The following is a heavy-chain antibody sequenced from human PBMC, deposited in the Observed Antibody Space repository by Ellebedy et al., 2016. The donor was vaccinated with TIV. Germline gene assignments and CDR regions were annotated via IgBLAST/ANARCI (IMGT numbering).Heavy chain of an antibody. CDR2: IHSSGAT. V-gene: IGHV4-31*03. J-gene: IGHJ6*03. D-gene: IGHD5-18*01. CDR3: ARDRGNSYGSDYYMDV. Sequence: SETLSLXCSVSGGSVTSGDYYWSWIRQHPGKGLEWIGYIHSSGATYYNPSLKSRVTISLDTSNNQFSLKLTSVTAADTAVYNCARDRGNSYGSDYYMDVWGKGTTVTVSS. CDR1: GGSVTSGDYY.